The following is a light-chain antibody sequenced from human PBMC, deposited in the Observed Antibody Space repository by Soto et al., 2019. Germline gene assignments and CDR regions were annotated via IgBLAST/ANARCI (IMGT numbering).Light chain of an antibody. CDR1: QSVRSRY. J-gene: IGKJ3*01. CDR3: QHFGSTPGT. CDR2: GAS. V-gene: IGKV3-20*01. Sequence: ETVLTQSPGTLSLSPGERATLSCRASQSVRSRYLAWYQQKPGQAPRLLISGASSRATGIPDRFSGSGSGTDFTLTVSRLEPEDFALYYCQHFGSTPGTFGPGTKVDFK.